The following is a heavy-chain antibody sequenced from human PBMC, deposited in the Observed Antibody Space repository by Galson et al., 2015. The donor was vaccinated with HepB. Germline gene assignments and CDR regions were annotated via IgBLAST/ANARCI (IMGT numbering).Heavy chain of an antibody. D-gene: IGHD6-19*01. CDR3: ARDLGGIIAVAGYELDY. CDR1: GYTFTGYY. Sequence: SVKVSCKASGYTFTGYYMHWVRQAPGQGLEWMGWINPNSGGTNYAQKFQGRVTMTRDTSISTAYMELSRLRSDDTAVYYCARDLGGIIAVAGYELDYWGQGTLVTVSS. J-gene: IGHJ4*02. V-gene: IGHV1-2*02. CDR2: INPNSGGT.